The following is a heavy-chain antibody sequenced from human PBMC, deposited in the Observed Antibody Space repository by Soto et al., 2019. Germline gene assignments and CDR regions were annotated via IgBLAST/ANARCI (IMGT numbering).Heavy chain of an antibody. J-gene: IGHJ3*02. Sequence: HPGGSLRLSCEASGFTSGSYWMAWVRKAPGKGLEWVANIQQDGRERHYGDSVKGRFTISRDNAKNSLYLEMNSLRAEDTAFYYCVREGRLLGAFDIWGQGTMVTVSS. V-gene: IGHV3-7*03. D-gene: IGHD3-10*01. CDR1: GFTSGSYW. CDR2: IQQDGRER. CDR3: VREGRLLGAFDI.